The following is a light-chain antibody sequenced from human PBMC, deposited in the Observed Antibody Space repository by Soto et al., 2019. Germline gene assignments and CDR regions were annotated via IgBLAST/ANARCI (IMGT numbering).Light chain of an antibody. Sequence: PGETATLSCRSSQRVSRSNIGWYQQKPGQAPRLLIYGASKRTTGVPDRFSGSGSGTEFNLVISRLEPEDFAVSYCHHYGSSLLPFGGGTKVEIK. CDR2: GAS. J-gene: IGKJ4*01. CDR1: QRVSRSN. CDR3: HHYGSSLLP. V-gene: IGKV3-20*01.